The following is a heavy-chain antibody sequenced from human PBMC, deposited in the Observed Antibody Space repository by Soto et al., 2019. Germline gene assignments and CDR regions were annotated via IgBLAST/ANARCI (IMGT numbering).Heavy chain of an antibody. CDR2: INHSGST. CDR3: ARDKNTGLFDY. J-gene: IGHJ4*02. Sequence: SETLSLTCAVYGGSFSGYYWNWIRQPPGTGLEWIGEINHSGSTNYNPSLKSRVTISVDTSKNQFSLKLTSVTAADTAVYYCARDKNTGLFDYWGQGTLVTVSS. D-gene: IGHD2-8*02. V-gene: IGHV4-34*01. CDR1: GGSFSGYY.